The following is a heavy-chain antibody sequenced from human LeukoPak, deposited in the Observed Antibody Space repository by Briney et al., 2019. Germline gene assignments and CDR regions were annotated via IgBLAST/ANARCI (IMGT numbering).Heavy chain of an antibody. D-gene: IGHD2-15*01. V-gene: IGHV3-21*01. J-gene: IGHJ5*01. CDR1: GFTFSIYE. CDR2: ISSSSSYI. CDR3: ARGALDAATPFDS. Sequence: PGGSLRLSCAASGFTFSIYEMNWVRQAPGKGLEWVSSISSSSSYIYYADSLKGRFTISRDNAKKSVYLQMNSLRAEDTAVYYCARGALDAATPFDSWGQGTLVTVSS.